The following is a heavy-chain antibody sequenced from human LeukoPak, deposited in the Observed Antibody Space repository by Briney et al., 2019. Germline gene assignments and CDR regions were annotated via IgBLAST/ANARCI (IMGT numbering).Heavy chain of an antibody. V-gene: IGHV4-31*03. Sequence: SQTLSLTCTVSGGSISSGGYNWSWIRQHPGKGLECIGYIYYSGSTYYNPSLKSRVTISVDTSKNQFSLKLSSVTAADTAVYYCASPPDSIVVVTAIDVYYGMDVWGQGTTVTVSS. J-gene: IGHJ6*02. D-gene: IGHD2-21*02. CDR2: IYYSGST. CDR3: ASPPDSIVVVTAIDVYYGMDV. CDR1: GGSISSGGYN.